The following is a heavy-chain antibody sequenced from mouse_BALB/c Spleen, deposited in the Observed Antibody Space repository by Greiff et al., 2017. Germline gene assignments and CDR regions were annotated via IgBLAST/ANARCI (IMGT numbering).Heavy chain of an antibody. D-gene: IGHD2-4*01. CDR1: GYTFTDYA. J-gene: IGHJ2*01. V-gene: IGHV1S137*01. Sequence: VQLQQSGAELVRPGVSVKISCKGSGYTFTDYAMHWVKQSHAKSLEWIGVISTYYGDASYNQKFKGKATMTVDKSSSTAYMELARLTSEDSAIYYCARDDYDGGGFGYWGQGTTLTVSS. CDR2: ISTYYGDA. CDR3: ARDDYDGGGFGY.